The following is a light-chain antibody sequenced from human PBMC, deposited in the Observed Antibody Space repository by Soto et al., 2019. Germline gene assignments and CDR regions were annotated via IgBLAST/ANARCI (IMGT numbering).Light chain of an antibody. CDR3: AAWDDSLSGL. CDR1: SSNIGSNY. J-gene: IGLJ3*02. CDR2: RNN. V-gene: IGLV1-47*01. Sequence: VLTQPPSASGTPGQRVTISCSGSSSNIGSNYVYWYQQLPGTAPKLLIYRNNQRPSGVPDRFSGSKSGTSASLAISGLRSEDEADYYCAAWDDSLSGLFGGGTKLTVL.